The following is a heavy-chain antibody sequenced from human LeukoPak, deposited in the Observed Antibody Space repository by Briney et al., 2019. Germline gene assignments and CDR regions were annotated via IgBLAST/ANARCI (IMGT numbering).Heavy chain of an antibody. V-gene: IGHV1-69*04. CDR2: IIPILGIA. D-gene: IGHD1-26*01. J-gene: IGHJ1*01. Sequence: SVKVSCKASGGTFSSYAISWVRQAPGQGLEWMGRIIPILGIANYAQKFQGRVTITADKSTSTAHMELSSLRSEDTAVYYCARGKVRGSYFDYHSEYFQHWGQGTLVTVSS. CDR1: GGTFSSYA. CDR3: ARGKVRGSYFDYHSEYFQH.